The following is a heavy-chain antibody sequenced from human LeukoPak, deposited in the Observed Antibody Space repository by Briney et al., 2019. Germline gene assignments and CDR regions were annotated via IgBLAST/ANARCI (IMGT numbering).Heavy chain of an antibody. D-gene: IGHD6-13*01. CDR3: ARGSILGSSWYPYFDY. V-gene: IGHV4-59*01. CDR2: IYYSGST. CDR1: GGSISSYY. Sequence: SETLSLTCTVSGGSISSYYWSWIRQPPGKGLEWIGYIYYSGSTNYNPSLKSRVTISIDTSKNQFSLKLSSVTAADTAVYYCARGSILGSSWYPYFDYWGQGTLVTVSS. J-gene: IGHJ4*02.